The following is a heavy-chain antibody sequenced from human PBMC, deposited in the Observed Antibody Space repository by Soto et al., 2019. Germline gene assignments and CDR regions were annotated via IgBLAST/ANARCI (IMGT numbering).Heavy chain of an antibody. V-gene: IGHV1-8*01. CDR2: MNPNSGNT. CDR3: ARRPPIVVVPAAEFDP. Sequence: ASVKVSCKASGYTFTSYDINWVRQATGQGLEWMGWMNPNSGNTGYAQKFQGRVTMTRNTSIGTAYMELSSLRSEDTAVYYCARRPPIVVVPAAEFDPWGQGTLVTVSS. J-gene: IGHJ5*02. CDR1: GYTFTSYD. D-gene: IGHD2-2*01.